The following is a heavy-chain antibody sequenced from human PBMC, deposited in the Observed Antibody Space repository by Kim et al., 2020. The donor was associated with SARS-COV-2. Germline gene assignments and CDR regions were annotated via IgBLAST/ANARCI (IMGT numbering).Heavy chain of an antibody. Sequence: DSVKDRFTISRDNCKHALYLQMNSLRADDTAVYYCARDRVGSGWDYYFDYWGQGTLVTVSS. D-gene: IGHD6-19*01. CDR3: ARDRVGSGWDYYFDY. J-gene: IGHJ4*02. V-gene: IGHV3-30*07.